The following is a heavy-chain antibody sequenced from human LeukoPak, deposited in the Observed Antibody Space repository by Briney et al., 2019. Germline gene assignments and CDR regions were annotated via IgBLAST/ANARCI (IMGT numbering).Heavy chain of an antibody. CDR1: GFTFSSYG. CDR3: TKEPIPVAGGYYFDY. CDR2: ISYAGSTE. J-gene: IGHJ4*02. D-gene: IGHD6-19*01. Sequence: GGSLRLSCAASGFTFSSYGMHWVRQAPGKGLEWVAVISYAGSTEYYADSVKGRFTISRDNSKNTLYLQINSQRAEDTAVYYCTKEPIPVAGGYYFDYWGQGTLVTVSS. V-gene: IGHV3-30*18.